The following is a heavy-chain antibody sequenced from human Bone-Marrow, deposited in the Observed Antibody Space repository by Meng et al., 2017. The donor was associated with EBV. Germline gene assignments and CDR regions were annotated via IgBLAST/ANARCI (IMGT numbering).Heavy chain of an antibody. CDR3: AKDLTYSYDSSGYPIP. V-gene: IGHV3-30*18. J-gene: IGHJ4*02. D-gene: IGHD3-22*01. Sequence: QEQLVESGGGVVQPGRALRLSCAAPGFTFSSLGMHWVRQAPGKGLKWVAVISYDGSNKYYADSVKGRFTISRDNSKNTLYLQMNSLRAEDTAVYYCAKDLTYSYDSSGYPIPWGQGTLVNVSS. CDR2: ISYDGSNK. CDR1: GFTFSSLG.